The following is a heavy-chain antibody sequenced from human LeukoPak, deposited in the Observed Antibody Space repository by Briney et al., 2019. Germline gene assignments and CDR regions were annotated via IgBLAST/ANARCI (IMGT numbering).Heavy chain of an antibody. CDR1: GFTFSDYY. Sequence: GGSLRLSCAASGFTFSDYYMSWIRQAPGKGLEWVSYISSSGSTIYYADSVKGRFTISRDNAKNLLYLQMNSLRAEDTAVYYCASTDYYDSSGYNYWGQGTLVTVSS. J-gene: IGHJ4*02. D-gene: IGHD3-22*01. V-gene: IGHV3-11*01. CDR2: ISSSGSTI. CDR3: ASTDYYDSSGYNY.